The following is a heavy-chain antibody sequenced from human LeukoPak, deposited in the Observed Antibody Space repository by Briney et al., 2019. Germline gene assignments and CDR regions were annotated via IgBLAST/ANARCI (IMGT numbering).Heavy chain of an antibody. Sequence: ASVKVSCKVSGYTLTELSMHWVRQAPGKGLEWMGGFDPEDGETIYAQKFQGRVTMTEDTSTDTAYMELSSLRSEDTAVYYCATAGTARCGGDCYSYYWGQGTLVTVSS. J-gene: IGHJ4*02. CDR2: FDPEDGET. CDR3: ATAGTARCGGDCYSYY. CDR1: GYTLTELS. D-gene: IGHD2-21*01. V-gene: IGHV1-24*01.